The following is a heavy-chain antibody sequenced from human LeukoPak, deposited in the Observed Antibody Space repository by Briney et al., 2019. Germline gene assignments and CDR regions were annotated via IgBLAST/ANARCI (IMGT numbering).Heavy chain of an antibody. D-gene: IGHD6-13*01. J-gene: IGHJ4*02. CDR2: ISYSGST. Sequence: SETLSLTCTVSGGSISSFYWSWIRRPPGKGLEWIGYISYSGSTNYNPSLRSRVTISVDTSKNQFSLKLSSVTAADTAVYYCAREVLAAAGTYDYWGQGTLVTVSS. V-gene: IGHV4-59*01. CDR3: AREVLAAAGTYDY. CDR1: GGSISSFY.